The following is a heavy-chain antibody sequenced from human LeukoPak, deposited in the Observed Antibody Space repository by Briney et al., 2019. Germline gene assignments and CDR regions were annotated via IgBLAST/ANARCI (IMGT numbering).Heavy chain of an antibody. CDR3: ARGGVVPHYYYYMDV. CDR1: GYIFTDYY. D-gene: IGHD6-6*01. CDR2: INPSGGST. V-gene: IGHV1-46*01. J-gene: IGHJ6*03. Sequence: ASVKVSCKASGYIFTDYYMHWVRQAPGQGLEWMGIINPSGGSTSYAQKFQGRVTMTRDMSTSTVYMELSSLRSEDTAVYYCARGGVVPHYYYYMDVWGKGTTVTVSS.